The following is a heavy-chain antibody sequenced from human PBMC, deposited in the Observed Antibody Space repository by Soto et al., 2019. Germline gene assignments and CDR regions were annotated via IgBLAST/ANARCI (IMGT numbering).Heavy chain of an antibody. V-gene: IGHV4-34*01. CDR1: GGSFSGYY. CDR3: GRWERVGATIGEGLGYMDV. J-gene: IGHJ6*03. Sequence: SETLSLTCAVYGGSFSGYYWSWIRQPPGKGLEWIGEINHSGSTNYNPSLKSRVTISVDTSKNQFSLKLSSVTAADTAVYYCGRWERVGATIGEGLGYMDVWGKGTTVTVSS. CDR2: INHSGST. D-gene: IGHD5-12*01.